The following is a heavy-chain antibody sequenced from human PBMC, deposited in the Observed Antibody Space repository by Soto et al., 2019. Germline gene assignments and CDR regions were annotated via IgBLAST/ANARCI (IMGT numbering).Heavy chain of an antibody. CDR1: GFTFSNFS. CDR3: AREYTAWPLAYGLDV. J-gene: IGHJ6*02. Sequence: PGGSLRLCCVGSGFTFSNFSINWVRQAPGKGLEWVSSISSRSDIYYADSLKGRFTISRDNAKNSVSLQMNSLRAEDTAVYYCAREYTAWPLAYGLDVWGQGPTVTVCS. D-gene: IGHD2-2*02. V-gene: IGHV3-21*01. CDR2: ISSRSDI.